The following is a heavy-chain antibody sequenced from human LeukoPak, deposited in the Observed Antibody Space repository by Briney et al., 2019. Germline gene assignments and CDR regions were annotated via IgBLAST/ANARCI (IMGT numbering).Heavy chain of an antibody. D-gene: IGHD6-25*01. J-gene: IGHJ5*02. CDR3: ARVPSGGDKFDP. Sequence: GASVKVSCKASGCTFTSYDINWVRQATGQGLEWMGWMNPNSGNTGYAQKFQGRVTMTRNTSIRTAYMELSSLRSEDTAVYYCARVPSGGDKFDPWGQGTLVTVSS. CDR2: MNPNSGNT. CDR1: GCTFTSYD. V-gene: IGHV1-8*01.